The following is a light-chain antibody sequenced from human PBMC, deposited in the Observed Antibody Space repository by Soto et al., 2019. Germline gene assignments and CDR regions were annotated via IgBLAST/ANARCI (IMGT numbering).Light chain of an antibody. Sequence: QSALTQPASVSGSPGQSITISCTGTSSDVGGYNYVSWYQQHPGKAPKLMIYDVSNRPSGVSNRFSGSKSGNTASLTISGLQAVDEADYYCSSYTSSRTLYVFGTGTKLTVL. CDR1: SSDVGGYNY. CDR3: SSYTSSRTLYV. CDR2: DVS. V-gene: IGLV2-14*01. J-gene: IGLJ1*01.